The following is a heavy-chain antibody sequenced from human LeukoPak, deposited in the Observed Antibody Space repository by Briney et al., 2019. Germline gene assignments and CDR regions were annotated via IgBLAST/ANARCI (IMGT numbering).Heavy chain of an antibody. D-gene: IGHD4-17*01. Sequence: GASVKVSCKASGYTFTGYYIHWVRQAPGQGLEWMGWMSPESGGTNIAQKSQGRVSMTRDTSITTAYMELSSLISDDTAVYFCARTNYDDAFDPWGQGTLVTVSS. J-gene: IGHJ5*02. CDR1: GYTFTGYY. CDR3: ARTNYDDAFDP. V-gene: IGHV1-2*02. CDR2: MSPESGGT.